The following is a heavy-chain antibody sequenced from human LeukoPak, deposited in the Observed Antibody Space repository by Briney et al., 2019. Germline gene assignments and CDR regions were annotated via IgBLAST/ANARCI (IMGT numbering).Heavy chain of an antibody. J-gene: IGHJ4*02. CDR3: ARGPPWTSSGVSGYYRGYFDY. D-gene: IGHD3-22*01. V-gene: IGHV4-61*02. CDR2: IYTSGST. CDR1: GGSISSGSYY. Sequence: SETLSLTCTVSGGSISSGSYYWSWIRQPAGKGLEWIGRIYTSGSTNYNPSLKSRVTISVDTSKNQFSLKLSSVTAADTAVYYCARGPPWTSSGVSGYYRGYFDYWGQGTLVTVSS.